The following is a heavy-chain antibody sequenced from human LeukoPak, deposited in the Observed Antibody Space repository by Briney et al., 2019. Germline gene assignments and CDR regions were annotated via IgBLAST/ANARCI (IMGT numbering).Heavy chain of an antibody. CDR1: GGSISSYY. CDR2: IYYSGST. V-gene: IGHV4-59*01. J-gene: IGHJ5*02. Sequence: SETLSLTCTVSGGSISSYYWSWIRQPPGKGLEWIGYIYYSGSTNYNPSLKSRVTISVDTSKNQFSLKLSSVTAADTAVYYCARVLIAVYNWFDPWGQGTLVTVSS. CDR3: ARVLIAVYNWFDP. D-gene: IGHD2-15*01.